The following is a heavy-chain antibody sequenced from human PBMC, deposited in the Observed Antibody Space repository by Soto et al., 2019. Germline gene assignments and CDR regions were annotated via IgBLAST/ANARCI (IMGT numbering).Heavy chain of an antibody. CDR1: GFTFSSYA. D-gene: IGHD3-10*01. V-gene: IGHV3-23*01. Sequence: PGGSLRLSCAASGFTFSSYAMTWIRQAPGKGLEWVSDISGSGVSTHYADSVKGRFTISRDNSKNTLYLQMNSLRAEDTAVYYCAKDVYGSGSYRFDFWGQGTLVTVSS. CDR2: ISGSGVST. J-gene: IGHJ4*02. CDR3: AKDVYGSGSYRFDF.